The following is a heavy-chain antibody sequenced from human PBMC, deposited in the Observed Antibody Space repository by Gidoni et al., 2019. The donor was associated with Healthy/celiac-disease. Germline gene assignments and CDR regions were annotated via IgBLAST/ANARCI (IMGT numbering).Heavy chain of an antibody. CDR1: GYTFTGDF. CDR3: ARDRVAIQLWPRDAFDI. V-gene: IGHV1-2*02. D-gene: IGHD5-18*01. CDR2: INPNSGGT. J-gene: IGHJ3*02. Sequence: QVQLVQSGAEVKQPGASVKVSCKASGYTFTGDFIHGVRQAPGQGLEWMGWINPNSGGTNYAQKFHGMVTMTRDTSISTAYMELSRLRSDDTAVYYCARDRVAIQLWPRDAFDIWGQGTMVTVSS.